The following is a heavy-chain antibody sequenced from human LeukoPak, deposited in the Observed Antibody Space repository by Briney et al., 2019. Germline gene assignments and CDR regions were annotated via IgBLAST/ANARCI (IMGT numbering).Heavy chain of an antibody. CDR3: AREVGVVVVAATGYFDY. Sequence: GGSLRLSCAASGFTFSSYGMSWVRQAPGKGLEWVSAISGSGGSTYYADSVKGRFTISRDNSKNTLYLQVNSLRAEDTAVYYCAREVGVVVVAATGYFDYWGQGTLVTVSS. CDR2: ISGSGGST. D-gene: IGHD2-15*01. V-gene: IGHV3-23*01. CDR1: GFTFSSYG. J-gene: IGHJ4*02.